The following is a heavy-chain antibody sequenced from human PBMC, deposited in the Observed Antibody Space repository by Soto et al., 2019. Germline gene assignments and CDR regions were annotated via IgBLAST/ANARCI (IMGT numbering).Heavy chain of an antibody. CDR3: AGEGVTSSMSLPWMGYHYYGLDV. J-gene: IGHJ6*02. CDR1: GGTFNSHT. CDR2: IMPMFGVT. Sequence: QVQLVQSGAEVKKPGSSVKVSCRASGGTFNSHTISWVRQAPGQGLEWMGGIMPMFGVTNYARKFQGRLTKTEKGSTTTAYREVSSLTSADTAVYYWAGEGVTSSMSLPWMGYHYYGLDVWGQGTTVIVSS. V-gene: IGHV1-69*12. D-gene: IGHD2-2*01.